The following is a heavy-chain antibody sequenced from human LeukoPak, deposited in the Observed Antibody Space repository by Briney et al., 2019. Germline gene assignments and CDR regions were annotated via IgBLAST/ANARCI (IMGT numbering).Heavy chain of an antibody. CDR3: ASGIATYYYDSSGYPGLAYYYYGMGV. J-gene: IGHJ6*02. V-gene: IGHV1-2*02. D-gene: IGHD3-22*01. Sequence: GASVKVSCKASGYTFTGYYMHWVRQAPGQGLEWMGWINPNSGGTNYAQKFQGRVTMTRDTSISTAYMELSRLRSDDTAVYYCASGIATYYYDSSGYPGLAYYYYGMGVRGQGTTVTVSS. CDR1: GYTFTGYY. CDR2: INPNSGGT.